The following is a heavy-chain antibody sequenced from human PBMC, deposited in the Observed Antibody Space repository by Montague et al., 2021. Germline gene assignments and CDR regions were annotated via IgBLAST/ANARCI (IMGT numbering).Heavy chain of an antibody. CDR3: VPLRGLAAP. V-gene: IGHV4-39*01. J-gene: IGHJ5*02. D-gene: IGHD6-13*01. CDR1: GGSISSGGYY. CDR2: IYYSGST. Sequence: SETLSLTCTVSGGSISSGGYYWSWIRQLPGKGLEWIGSIYYSGSTYYNTSLRNRVIMSVDTSKNQFYLNLTSVTAADTALYYCVPLRGLAAPWGQGTLVTVSP.